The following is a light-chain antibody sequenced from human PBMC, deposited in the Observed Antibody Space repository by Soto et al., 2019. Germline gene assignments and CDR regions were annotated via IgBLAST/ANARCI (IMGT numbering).Light chain of an antibody. CDR1: QTISSW. V-gene: IGKV1-5*03. J-gene: IGKJ1*01. CDR3: QQYHRYST. Sequence: DIQMTQSPSTLSGSVGDRVTMTCRSSQTISSWLAWYQQKPGKAPKLLIYKASTLKSGVPSRFSGSGSGTEFTLTISSLQPDDFATYYCQQYHRYSTFGQGTKVDIK. CDR2: KAS.